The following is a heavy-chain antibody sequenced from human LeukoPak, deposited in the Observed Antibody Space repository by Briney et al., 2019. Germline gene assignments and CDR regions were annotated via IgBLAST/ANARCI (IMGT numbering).Heavy chain of an antibody. D-gene: IGHD2-2*01. CDR3: ARGVVPAAIDPPSAFDI. J-gene: IGHJ3*02. CDR2: IYYSGST. CDR1: GGSISSSRYY. Sequence: PSETLSLTCTVSGGSISSSRYYWGWIRQPPGKGLEWIGRIYYSGSTYYHPSLKSRVPISVYKSKIQFSLKLSSVTDADAAVYDCARGVVPAAIDPPSAFDIWGQGTMVTVSS. V-gene: IGHV4-39*07.